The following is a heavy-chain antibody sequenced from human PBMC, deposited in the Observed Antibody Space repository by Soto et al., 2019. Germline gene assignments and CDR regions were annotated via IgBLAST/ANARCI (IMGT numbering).Heavy chain of an antibody. CDR1: GYTFTSYG. D-gene: IGHD1-26*01. V-gene: IGHV1-18*01. CDR2: ISAYNGNT. CDR3: ARPVGADDYYYYGMDV. Sequence: ASVKVSCKASGYTFTSYGISWVRQAPGQGLEWMGWISAYNGNTNYAQRLQGRVTMTTDTSTSTAYMELRSLRSDDTAVYYCARPVGADDYYYYGMDVWGQGTTVTAP. J-gene: IGHJ6*02.